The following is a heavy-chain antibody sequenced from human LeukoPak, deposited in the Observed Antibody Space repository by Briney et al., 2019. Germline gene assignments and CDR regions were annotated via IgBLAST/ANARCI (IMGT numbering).Heavy chain of an antibody. D-gene: IGHD3-10*01. V-gene: IGHV6-1*01. Sequence: SQTLSLTCAISGDSFSNNIATWNWVRQSPSKGLEWLGRTYYRSRWGNVYAISVKGRITINPDTSRNQFSLQLNSVTPEDTAVYYCVRDSDDYYWALDFWGQGTPVTVSS. J-gene: IGHJ4*02. CDR1: GDSFSNNIAT. CDR2: TYYRSRWGN. CDR3: VRDSDDYYWALDF.